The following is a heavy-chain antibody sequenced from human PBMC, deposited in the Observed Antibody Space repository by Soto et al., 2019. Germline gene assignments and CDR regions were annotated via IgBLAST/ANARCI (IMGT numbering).Heavy chain of an antibody. CDR2: FYPGDSDT. CDR1: GYSFTNYW. V-gene: IGHV5-51*01. Sequence: GESLKISCKGSGYSFTNYWVAWVRQMPGKGLEWMGVFYPGDSDTRYGPSFQGQVTISGDKSISTAYLQWSGLQASDTAIYYCARGSGSYAAGFDYWGPGTLVTVSS. D-gene: IGHD1-26*01. CDR3: ARGSGSYAAGFDY. J-gene: IGHJ4*02.